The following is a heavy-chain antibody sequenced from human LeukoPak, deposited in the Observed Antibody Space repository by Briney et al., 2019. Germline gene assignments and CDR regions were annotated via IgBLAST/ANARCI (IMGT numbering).Heavy chain of an antibody. V-gene: IGHV4-34*01. D-gene: IGHD1-26*01. CDR1: GGSFGVYY. CDR2: INHSGNT. J-gene: IGHJ4*02. CDR3: ARGSVTVGAYFDY. Sequence: SETLSLTCAVYGGSFGVYYWSWIRQPPGKGLEWIGEINHSGNTNYNPSLKSRVTISVDTSKNQLSLKLSSVTAADTAVYYCARGSVTVGAYFDYWGQGILVTVSS.